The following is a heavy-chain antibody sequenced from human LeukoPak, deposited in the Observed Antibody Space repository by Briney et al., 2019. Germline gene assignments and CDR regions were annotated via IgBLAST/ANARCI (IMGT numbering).Heavy chain of an antibody. CDR2: IKQDGSDK. CDR3: ARLFLGGNSPSDY. V-gene: IGHV3-7*05. Sequence: GGSLRLSCAASGFTFSSYWMSWVRQAPGKGLEWVANIKQDGSDKYHVDSVKGRFTISRDNAKNSLYLQMNSLRAEDTAVYYCARLFLGGNSPSDYWGQGTLVTVSS. J-gene: IGHJ4*02. D-gene: IGHD4-23*01. CDR1: GFTFSSYW.